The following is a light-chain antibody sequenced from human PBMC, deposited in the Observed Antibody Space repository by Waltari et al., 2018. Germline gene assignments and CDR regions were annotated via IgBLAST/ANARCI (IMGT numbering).Light chain of an antibody. J-gene: IGKJ2*01. V-gene: IGKV1-17*01. CDR2: TAS. CDR3: QQYYSYSVT. CDR1: QDIRSD. Sequence: DIQMTQSPSSLSASVGDRVTVTCRASQDIRSDLAWYQQKPGKAPKRLIYTASILQSGIPSRFSGSGSGTEFSLTITSLQPEDFATYYCQQYYSYSVTFGQGTKLEIK.